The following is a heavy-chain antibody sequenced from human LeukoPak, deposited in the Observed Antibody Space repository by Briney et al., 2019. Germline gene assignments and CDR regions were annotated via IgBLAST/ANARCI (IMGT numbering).Heavy chain of an antibody. CDR3: TTGFDYGDHDY. Sequence: PGRSLRLSCAASGFTFTNAWMNWVRQAPGKGLEWVGRIKSKTDGGATDYAAPVKGRFIISRDDSKNMLYLQMNSLKTEDTAIYYCTTGFDYGDHDYWGQGTLVTVSS. D-gene: IGHD4-17*01. CDR1: GFTFTNAW. V-gene: IGHV3-15*01. J-gene: IGHJ1*01. CDR2: IKSKTDGGAT.